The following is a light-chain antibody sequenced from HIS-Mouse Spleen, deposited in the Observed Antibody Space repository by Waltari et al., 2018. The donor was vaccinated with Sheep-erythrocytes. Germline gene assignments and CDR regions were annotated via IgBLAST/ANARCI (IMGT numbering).Light chain of an antibody. J-gene: IGLJ1*01. CDR2: DVS. CDR1: RSDGGGCNY. Sequence: QSALTQPRSVSGSPGQSVTISCTGTRSDGGGCNYGPWYQQHPGKAPQLMIYDVSKRPSGVPDRFSGSKSGNTASLTISGLQAEDEADYYCCSYAGSYNHVFATGTKVTVL. V-gene: IGLV2-11*02. CDR3: CSYAGSYNHV.